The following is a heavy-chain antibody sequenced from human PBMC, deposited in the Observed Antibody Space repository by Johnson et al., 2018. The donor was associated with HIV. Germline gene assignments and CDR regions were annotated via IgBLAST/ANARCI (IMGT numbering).Heavy chain of an antibody. V-gene: IGHV3-20*04. D-gene: IGHD3-10*01. CDR3: ARDSRIGTMVLLSDAFDI. CDR2: ISWNGGST. J-gene: IGHJ3*02. CDR1: GFTFDDYG. Sequence: VHLVESGGGVVRPGGSLRLSCAASGFTFDDYGMSWVRQAPGKGLEWVSGISWNGGSTGYADSVKGRFTISRDNAKNSLYLQMNSLRAEDTALYYCARDSRIGTMVLLSDAFDIWGQGTMVTVSS.